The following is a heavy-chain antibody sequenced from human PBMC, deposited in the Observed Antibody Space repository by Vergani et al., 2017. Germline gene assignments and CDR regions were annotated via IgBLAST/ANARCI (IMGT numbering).Heavy chain of an antibody. Sequence: EVQLLESGGGLVQPGGSLRLTCVASEITFSNYAMNWVRQAPGKGLEWVSGISGSGVSAYYTDSVKGRFTISRDNSKNMLFLQMNNLRTEDTAIYYCAKQYFVSGNYLFDYWGQGTLVTVSS. J-gene: IGHJ4*02. CDR1: EITFSNYA. CDR2: ISGSGVSA. D-gene: IGHD3-10*01. CDR3: AKQYFVSGNYLFDY. V-gene: IGHV3-23*01.